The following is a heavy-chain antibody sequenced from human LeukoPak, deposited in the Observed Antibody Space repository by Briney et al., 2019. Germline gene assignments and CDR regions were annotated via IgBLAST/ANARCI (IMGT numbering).Heavy chain of an antibody. V-gene: IGHV4-30-2*01. J-gene: IGHJ3*01. D-gene: IGHD3-3*01. CDR2: IYHTGGT. CDR1: GGSISTGGYS. Sequence: SQTLSLTCTVPGGSISTGGYSWSWIRQPPGKGLEWIGYIYHTGGTAYNPSLKSRLTISIDKSSNQFSLKLTSVTAADTGVYYCAREAPVYDFWSGFYWGQGTMVTVSS. CDR3: AREAPVYDFWSGFY.